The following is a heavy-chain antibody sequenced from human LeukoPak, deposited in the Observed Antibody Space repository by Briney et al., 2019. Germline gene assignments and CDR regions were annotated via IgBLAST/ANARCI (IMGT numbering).Heavy chain of an antibody. Sequence: PGGSLRLSCAASGFTFSTFSMNWVRQAPGKGLEWVSYISSSSSTIEYADSVKGRFTISRDNAKNSLYLQMNSLRAEDTAVYYCAKNPGAAAGTGGYFDYWGQGTLVTVSS. D-gene: IGHD6-13*01. J-gene: IGHJ4*02. CDR2: ISSSSSTI. CDR1: GFTFSTFS. V-gene: IGHV3-48*04. CDR3: AKNPGAAAGTGGYFDY.